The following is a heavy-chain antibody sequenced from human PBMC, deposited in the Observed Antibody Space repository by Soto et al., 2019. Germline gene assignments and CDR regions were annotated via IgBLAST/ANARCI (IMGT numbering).Heavy chain of an antibody. V-gene: IGHV4-30-2*01. CDR3: ARGAYYYDSSGYYWSYFDY. CDR2: IYHSGST. D-gene: IGHD3-22*01. Sequence: SETLSVACAFSVGSISIGGYAWSWIRQPRGKGREWIGYIYHSGSTYYNPSLKSRVTISVDRSKNQFSLKLSSVTAADTAVYYCARGAYYYDSSGYYWSYFDYWGQGTMVTVSS. J-gene: IGHJ4*02. CDR1: VGSISIGGYA.